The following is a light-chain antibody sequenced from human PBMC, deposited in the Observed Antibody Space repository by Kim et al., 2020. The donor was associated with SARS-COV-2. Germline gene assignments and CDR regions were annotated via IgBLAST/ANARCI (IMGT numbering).Light chain of an antibody. J-gene: IGKJ4*01. Sequence: ASLRDRVTITCRASQGINRYLAWYQHKPGNATKLLLYAASALQSGVPSRFSDSGSGTEFTLKISSLQPEDFATYYCQKLDSYPFTFGGGNKVDIK. CDR2: AAS. CDR1: QGINRY. CDR3: QKLDSYPFT. V-gene: IGKV1-9*01.